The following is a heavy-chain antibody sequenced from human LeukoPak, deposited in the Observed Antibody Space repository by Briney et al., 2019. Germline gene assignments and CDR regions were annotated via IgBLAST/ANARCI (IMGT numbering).Heavy chain of an antibody. CDR1: GGSLSSYY. V-gene: IGHV4-59*08. J-gene: IGHJ4*02. Sequence: SETLSLTCTVCGGSLSSYYWSWLRQPPGKGLEWIGYIYYSGSTNYNPSLKSRVTVSVDTSKNQSSLKLSSVTAADTAVYYCASHTPSYFDYWGQGTLVTVSS. CDR3: ASHTPSYFDY. CDR2: IYYSGST.